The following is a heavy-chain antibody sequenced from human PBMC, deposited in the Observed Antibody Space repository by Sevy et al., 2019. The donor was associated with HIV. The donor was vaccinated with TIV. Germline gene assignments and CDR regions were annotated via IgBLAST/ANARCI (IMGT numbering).Heavy chain of an antibody. CDR1: GFTFSSYW. CDR2: IKQDGSEK. D-gene: IGHD2-15*01. CDR3: AREGYCSGGSCGFDI. V-gene: IGHV3-7*03. Sequence: GGSLRLSCAASGFTFSSYWMSWVRQAPGKGLEWVANIKQDGSEKYYVDSVKGRLTISRDNAKNSLYLQMKSLRAEDTAVYYCAREGYCSGGSCGFDIWGQGTMVTVSS. J-gene: IGHJ3*02.